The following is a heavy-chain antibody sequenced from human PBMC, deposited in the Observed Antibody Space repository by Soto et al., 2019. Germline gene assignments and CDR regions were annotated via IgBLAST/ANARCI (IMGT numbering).Heavy chain of an antibody. J-gene: IGHJ5*02. Sequence: GSLRLSCAASGLTFSSYSMNWVRQAPGKGLEWISYISSSTIYYADSVKGRFTISRDNAKNSLYLQMNSLRDEDTAVYYCAKDRYYYDSSGYWSWFDPWGQGTLVTVSS. CDR1: GLTFSSYS. CDR2: ISSSTI. CDR3: AKDRYYYDSSGYWSWFDP. V-gene: IGHV3-48*02. D-gene: IGHD3-22*01.